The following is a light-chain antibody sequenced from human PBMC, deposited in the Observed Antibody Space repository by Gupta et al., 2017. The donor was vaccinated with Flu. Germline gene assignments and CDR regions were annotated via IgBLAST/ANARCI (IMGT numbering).Light chain of an antibody. CDR2: YDD. CDR3: AAWDDSLNGRV. V-gene: IGLV1-36*01. Sequence: QSVLTQPPSVSEPPRQRVTISCSGSSSNIGNNAVNWYQQLPGKAPKLLIYYDDLLPSGVSDRFSGSKSGTSASLAISGLQSEDEADYYCAAWDDSLNGRVFGGGTKLTVL. CDR1: SSNIGNNA. J-gene: IGLJ3*02.